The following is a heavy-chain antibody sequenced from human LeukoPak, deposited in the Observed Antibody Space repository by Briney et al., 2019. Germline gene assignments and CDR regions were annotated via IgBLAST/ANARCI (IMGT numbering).Heavy chain of an antibody. D-gene: IGHD3-9*01. CDR3: AREETYYDILTGYYKVEALGY. CDR2: IKQDGSEK. CDR1: GFTFSSYW. Sequence: GGSLRLSCAASGFTFSSYWMSWVRQAPGKGLEWVANIKQDGSEKYYVDSVKGRFTISRDNAKNSLYLQMNSLRAEDTAVYYCAREETYYDILTGYYKVEALGYWGHGTLVTVSS. V-gene: IGHV3-7*03. J-gene: IGHJ4*01.